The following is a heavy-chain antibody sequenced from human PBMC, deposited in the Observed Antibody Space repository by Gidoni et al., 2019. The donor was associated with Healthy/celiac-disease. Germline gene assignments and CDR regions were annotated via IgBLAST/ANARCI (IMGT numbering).Heavy chain of an antibody. J-gene: IGHJ6*02. Sequence: EVQLVESGGGLVKPGGSLRLSCAASGFTFSSYSMNWVRQAPGKGLEWVSSISSSSSYIYYADSVKGRFTISRDNAKNSLYLQMNSLRAEDTAVYYCARSLGYCSSTSCYAQPYYYYYGMDVWGQGTTVTVSS. V-gene: IGHV3-21*01. D-gene: IGHD2-2*01. CDR2: ISSSSSYI. CDR1: GFTFSSYS. CDR3: ARSLGYCSSTSCYAQPYYYYYGMDV.